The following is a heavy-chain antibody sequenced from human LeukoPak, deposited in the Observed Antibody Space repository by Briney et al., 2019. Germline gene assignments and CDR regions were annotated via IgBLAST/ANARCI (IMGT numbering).Heavy chain of an antibody. V-gene: IGHV1-46*01. J-gene: IGHJ5*02. Sequence: ASVKVSCKASGYTFTSYYMHWVRQAPGQGLEWMGIINPSGGSTSYAQKFQGRVTMTRDTSTCTVYMELSSLRSEDTAVYYCARATSSPHDYSNYNNWFDPWGQGTLVTVSS. CDR2: INPSGGST. CDR3: ARATSSPHDYSNYNNWFDP. CDR1: GYTFTSYY. D-gene: IGHD4-4*01.